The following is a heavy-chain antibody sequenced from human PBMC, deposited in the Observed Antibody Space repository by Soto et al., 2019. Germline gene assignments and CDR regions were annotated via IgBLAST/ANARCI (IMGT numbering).Heavy chain of an antibody. Sequence: QVQLVQSGAEVKKPGASVKVSCKASGYSFTDYNIHWVRQAPGQGLEWQGRINAKRGGTSTAQKFQGWVTRTTNTAISTACMWLTRLTSDDTAIYYCARRDSIACSNGVCSFFYNHDMDVWGQGTTVTVSS. CDR2: INAKRGGT. CDR3: ARRDSIACSNGVCSFFYNHDMDV. D-gene: IGHD2-8*01. J-gene: IGHJ6*02. CDR1: GYSFTDYN. V-gene: IGHV1-2*04.